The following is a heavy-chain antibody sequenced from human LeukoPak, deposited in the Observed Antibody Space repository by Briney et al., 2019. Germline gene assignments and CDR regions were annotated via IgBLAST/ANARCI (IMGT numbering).Heavy chain of an antibody. J-gene: IGHJ4*02. V-gene: IGHV4-39*01. CDR1: GGSISSSSYY. Sequence: SETLSLTCTVSGGSISSSSYYWGWIRQPPGKGLEWIGSTYYSGSTYYNPSLESRVTISVDTSKNQFSLKLSSVTAAGTAVYYCASAGSYSVDYWGQGTLVTVSS. CDR2: TYYSGST. D-gene: IGHD1-26*01. CDR3: ASAGSYSVDY.